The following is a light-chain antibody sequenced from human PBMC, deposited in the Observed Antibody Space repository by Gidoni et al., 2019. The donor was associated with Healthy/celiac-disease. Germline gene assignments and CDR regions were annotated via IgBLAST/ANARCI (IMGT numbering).Light chain of an antibody. V-gene: IGKV3-11*01. CDR3: QQRSNWPGT. CDR1: QSVSSY. Sequence: EIVFTQSPATLSLSPGERATLSCRASQSVSSYLAWYQQKPGQAPRLLIYDASNRATGIPARFSGSGSGTDFTLTSSSLEPEDLAVYYCQQRSNWPGTVGQGTKVEIK. CDR2: DAS. J-gene: IGKJ1*01.